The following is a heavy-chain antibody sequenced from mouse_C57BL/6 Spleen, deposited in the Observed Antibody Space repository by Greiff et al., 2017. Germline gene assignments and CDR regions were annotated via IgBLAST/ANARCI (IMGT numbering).Heavy chain of an antibody. J-gene: IGHJ4*01. Sequence: VKLQQSDAELVKPGASVKISCKVSGYTFTDHTIHWMKQRPEQGLEWIGYIYPRDGSTKYNEKFKGKATLTADKSSSTAYMQLSSLTYEDSAVYYCARGDYGYPYAMDYWGQGTSVTVSS. CDR2: IYPRDGST. CDR3: ARGDYGYPYAMDY. CDR1: GYTFTDHT. V-gene: IGHV1-78*01. D-gene: IGHD2-2*01.